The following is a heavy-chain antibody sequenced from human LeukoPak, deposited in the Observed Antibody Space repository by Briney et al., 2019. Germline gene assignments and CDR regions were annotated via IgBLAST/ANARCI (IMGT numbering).Heavy chain of an antibody. CDR2: ISSSSSYI. J-gene: IGHJ6*03. V-gene: IGHV3-21*01. CDR1: GFTFSSYS. D-gene: IGHD2-2*01. CDR3: TRDRCSGSSCYNYYYFMDV. Sequence: GGSLRLSCAASGFTFSSYSMNWVRQAPGKGLEWVSSISSSSSYIYYADSVKGRFTLSRDNAKNTLYLQMNSLRAEDTAVYYCTRDRCSGSSCYNYYYFMDVWGKGTTVTISS.